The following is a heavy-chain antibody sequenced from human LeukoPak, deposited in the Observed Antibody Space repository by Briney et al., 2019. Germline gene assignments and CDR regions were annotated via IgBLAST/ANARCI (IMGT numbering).Heavy chain of an antibody. V-gene: IGHV5-51*01. J-gene: IGHJ4*02. CDR2: IYPGGSDT. D-gene: IGHD3-22*01. CDR1: GYIFSSYW. Sequence: RGESLRISCKGSGYIFSSYWIGWARQMPGKGLEWMGIIYPGGSDTRYSPPFQGQVTISADKSISTAYVQWNSLRASDTAMYYCARHQYYYDTRAYYIDYWGQGTLVTVSS. CDR3: ARHQYYYDTRAYYIDY.